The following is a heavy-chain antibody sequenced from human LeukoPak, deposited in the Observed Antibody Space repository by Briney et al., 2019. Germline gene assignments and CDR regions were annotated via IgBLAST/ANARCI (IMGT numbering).Heavy chain of an antibody. CDR3: ARDTVGVTDY. J-gene: IGHJ4*02. D-gene: IGHD1-26*01. V-gene: IGHV3-23*01. Sequence: PGGSLRLSWTASGFRFAMNWVRQAPGKGLEWVSVISGGGSSTNYADSVKGRFTISRENSKNTLYLQMNSLRAEDTAVYYCARDTVGVTDYWGQGTLVTVSS. CDR1: GFRFA. CDR2: ISGGGSST.